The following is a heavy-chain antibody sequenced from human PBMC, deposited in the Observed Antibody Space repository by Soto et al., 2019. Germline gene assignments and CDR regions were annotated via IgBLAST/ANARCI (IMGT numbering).Heavy chain of an antibody. CDR3: ARDRQKYRTNGVCHKVSYYYGMDV. CDR2: ISAYNGNT. Sequence: GASVKVSCKASGYTFTSYGISWVRQAPGQGLEWMGWISAYNGNTNYAQKLQGRVTMTTDTSTSTAYMELRSLRSDDTAVYYCARDRQKYRTNGVCHKVSYYYGMDVWGQGTTVTVSS. J-gene: IGHJ6*02. D-gene: IGHD2-8*01. V-gene: IGHV1-18*01. CDR1: GYTFTSYG.